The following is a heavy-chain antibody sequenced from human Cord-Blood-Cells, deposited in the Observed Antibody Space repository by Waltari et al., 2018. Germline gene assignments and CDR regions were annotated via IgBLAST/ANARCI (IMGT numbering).Heavy chain of an antibody. CDR1: GGSISSSSYY. V-gene: IGHV4-39*01. J-gene: IGHJ4*02. D-gene: IGHD6-6*01. CDR2: IYYSGST. Sequence: QLQLQESGPGLVKPSETLSLTCTVSGGSISSSSYYWGWISQPPGKGLEWIGSIYYSGSTYYNPSLKSRVTISVDTSKNQFSLKLSSVTAADTAVYYCARQYSSSSRYFDYWGQGTLVTVSS. CDR3: ARQYSSSSRYFDY.